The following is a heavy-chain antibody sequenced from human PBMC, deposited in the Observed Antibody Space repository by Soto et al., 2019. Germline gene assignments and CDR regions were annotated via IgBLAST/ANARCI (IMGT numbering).Heavy chain of an antibody. J-gene: IGHJ4*02. V-gene: IGHV4-31*03. Sequence: SETLSLTCTVSGGSISSGGYYWSWIRQHPGKGLEWIGYIYYSGSTYYNPSLKSRVTISVDTSKNQFSLKLSSVTAADTAVYYCAREAYDFWSGYHDGFDYWGQGTLVTVSS. D-gene: IGHD3-3*01. CDR2: IYYSGST. CDR3: AREAYDFWSGYHDGFDY. CDR1: GGSISSGGYY.